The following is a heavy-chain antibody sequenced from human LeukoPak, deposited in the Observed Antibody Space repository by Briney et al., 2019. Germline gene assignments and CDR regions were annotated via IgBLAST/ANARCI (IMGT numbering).Heavy chain of an antibody. CDR2: ISTSGSAM. J-gene: IGHJ4*02. CDR1: GFTLSRYT. D-gene: IGHD1-26*01. V-gene: IGHV3-48*02. CDR3: ASSGSYRFDY. Sequence: GGSLRLSCAASGFTLSRYTMNWVRQAPGKGLEWVSHISTSGSAMYYADSVKGRFTISRDNAKDSLYLQMNSLRDEDTAVYYCASSGSYRFDYWGQGTLVTVSS.